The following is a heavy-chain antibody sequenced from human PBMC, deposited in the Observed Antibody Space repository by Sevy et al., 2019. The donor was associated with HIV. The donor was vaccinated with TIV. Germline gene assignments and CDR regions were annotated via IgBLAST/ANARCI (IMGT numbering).Heavy chain of an antibody. CDR2: IYPGDSDT. V-gene: IGHV5-51*01. Sequence: GESLKISCKGSGYSFTSYWIDWVRQMPGKGLEWMGIIYPGDSDTRYSPSFQGQVTISADKSISTAYLQWSSLKASDTAMYYCARTYCSSTSCYVRSAFDIWGQGTMVTVSS. D-gene: IGHD2-2*01. CDR3: ARTYCSSTSCYVRSAFDI. CDR1: GYSFTSYW. J-gene: IGHJ3*02.